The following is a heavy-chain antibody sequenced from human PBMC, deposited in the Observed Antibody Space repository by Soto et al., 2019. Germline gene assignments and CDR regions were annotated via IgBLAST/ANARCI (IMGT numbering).Heavy chain of an antibody. V-gene: IGHV3-30*18. CDR2: ISYDGSNK. CDR3: AKGGLLTDYYGSGSYYNY. J-gene: IGHJ4*02. D-gene: IGHD3-10*01. Sequence: QVQLVESGGGVVQPGRSLRLSCAASGFTFSSYGMHWVRQAPGKGLEWGAVISYDGSNKYYADSVKGRFTISRDNSNNSLYLQMNSLRAEDTAVYYCAKGGLLTDYYGSGSYYNYWGQGTLVTVSS. CDR1: GFTFSSYG.